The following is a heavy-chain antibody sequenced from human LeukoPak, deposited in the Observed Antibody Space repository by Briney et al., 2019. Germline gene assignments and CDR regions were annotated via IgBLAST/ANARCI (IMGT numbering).Heavy chain of an antibody. CDR2: IKQDASAQ. Sequence: GGSLRLSCAASGFTFSTYSMSWVRQAPGKGLEWVALIKQDASAQGYVDSFKGRVTISRDNAKNSVSLQMNSLRVDDTAVYYCARWRGRQSEFDSWGQGTLVTVSS. CDR3: ARWRGRQSEFDS. J-gene: IGHJ4*02. V-gene: IGHV3-7*01. CDR1: GFTFSTYS. D-gene: IGHD1-26*01.